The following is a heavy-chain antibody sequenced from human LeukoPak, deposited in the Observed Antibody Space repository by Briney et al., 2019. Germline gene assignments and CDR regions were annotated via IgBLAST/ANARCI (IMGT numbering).Heavy chain of an antibody. CDR2: ISGSGGTT. Sequence: PGGSLRLSCAASGFIFSRYGMSWVRQAPGKGLEWVSAISGSGGTTYYTDSVKGRFTISRDSSKNTLYLQMNSLRAEDTAVYYCAKDYYDSSGYYYQTYNWFDPWGQGTLVTVSS. D-gene: IGHD3-22*01. CDR3: AKDYYDSSGYYYQTYNWFDP. CDR1: GFIFSRYG. V-gene: IGHV3-23*01. J-gene: IGHJ5*02.